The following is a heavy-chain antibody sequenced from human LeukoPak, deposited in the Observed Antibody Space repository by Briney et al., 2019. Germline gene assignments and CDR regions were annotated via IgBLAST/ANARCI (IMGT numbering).Heavy chain of an antibody. CDR1: GYSFTSYW. CDR2: IYPGDSDT. V-gene: IGHV5-51*01. Sequence: GESLKISCKGSGYSFTSYWIGRVRQMPGKGLEWMGIIYPGDSDTRYSPSFQGQVTISADKSISTAYLQWSSLKASDTAMYYCARPYCSSTSCVDYWGQGTLVTVSS. D-gene: IGHD2-2*01. J-gene: IGHJ4*02. CDR3: ARPYCSSTSCVDY.